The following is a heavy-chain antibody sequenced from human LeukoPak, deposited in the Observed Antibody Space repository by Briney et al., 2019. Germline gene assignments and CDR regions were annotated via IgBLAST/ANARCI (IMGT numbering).Heavy chain of an antibody. CDR1: GFTLSDYE. Sequence: GGSLRLSCAASGFTLSDYEMNWIRQAPGKGLEWVSYISSSGSTIYYADSVKGRFTISRDNAKNSLYLQMNSLRAEDTAVYYCASSYYDFWSGYSLSYYFDYWGQGTLVTVSS. D-gene: IGHD3-3*01. CDR2: ISSSGSTI. V-gene: IGHV3-48*03. J-gene: IGHJ4*02. CDR3: ASSYYDFWSGYSLSYYFDY.